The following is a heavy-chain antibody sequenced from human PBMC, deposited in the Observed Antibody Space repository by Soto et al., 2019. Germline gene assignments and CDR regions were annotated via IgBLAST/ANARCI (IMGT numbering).Heavy chain of an antibody. CDR2: ISGYNGNT. CDR1: GYTFTSYG. D-gene: IGHD1-26*01. CDR3: AREAIVAGATTGMDV. J-gene: IGHJ6*02. V-gene: IGHV1-18*04. Sequence: QVQLVQSGAEVKKPGASVKVSCKASGYTFTSYGVSWVRQAPGQGLEWMGWISGYNGNTNYAQKLQGRVTMTTDTSTSTVYMELSRLRSDDTAVYYCAREAIVAGATTGMDVWGQGTTVTVSS.